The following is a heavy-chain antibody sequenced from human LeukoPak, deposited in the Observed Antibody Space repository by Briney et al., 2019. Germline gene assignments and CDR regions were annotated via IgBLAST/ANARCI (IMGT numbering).Heavy chain of an antibody. V-gene: IGHV1-2*02. CDR2: INPNSGGT. J-gene: IGHJ6*03. D-gene: IGHD5-24*01. Sequence: ASVKVSCKASGYTFTGYYMHWVRQAPGQGLEWMGWINPNSGGTNYAQKFQGRVTMTRDTPISTAYMELSRLRSDDTAVYYCARAWRWLQGISYYYYYMDVWGKGTTVTVSS. CDR3: ARAWRWLQGISYYYYYMDV. CDR1: GYTFTGYY.